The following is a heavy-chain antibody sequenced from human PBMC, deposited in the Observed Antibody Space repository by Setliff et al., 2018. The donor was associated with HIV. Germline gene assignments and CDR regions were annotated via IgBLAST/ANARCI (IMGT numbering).Heavy chain of an antibody. J-gene: IGHJ4*02. CDR1: GFNFKSGW. V-gene: IGHV3-15*01. CDR2: IKSNSDGGTS. Sequence: PGASLKISCVVSGFNFKSGWMTWVRQAPGKGLEWVGRIKSNSDGGTSDYAAAVKDGFSFSRDDSKSILYLQMNSLEIEDTAVYFCSTGPSRVSDGIADFWGPGTLVTVSS. CDR3: STGPSRVSDGIADF.